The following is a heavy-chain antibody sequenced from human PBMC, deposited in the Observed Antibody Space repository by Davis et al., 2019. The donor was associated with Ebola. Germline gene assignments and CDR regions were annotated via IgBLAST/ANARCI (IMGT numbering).Heavy chain of an antibody. D-gene: IGHD6-19*01. CDR3: ARATFGYNSGWYADY. CDR2: INHSGIT. V-gene: IGHV4-34*01. CDR1: GGSISSYY. Sequence: GSLRPSCTVPGGSISSYYWSWIRQSPGKGLEWIGEINHSGITNYNPSLKSRVTLSVDTSTNHVSLKLTSVTAADTAVFYCARATFGYNSGWYADYWGPGSLVTVSS. J-gene: IGHJ4*02.